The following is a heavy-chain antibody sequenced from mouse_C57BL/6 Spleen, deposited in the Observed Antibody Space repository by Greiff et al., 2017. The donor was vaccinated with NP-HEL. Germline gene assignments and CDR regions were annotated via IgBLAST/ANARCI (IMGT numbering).Heavy chain of an antibody. Sequence: EVKLMESGGGLVQPGGSLKLSCAASGFTFSDYYMYWVRQTPEKRLEWVAYISNGGGSTYYPDTEKGRFTIYRDNAKNTLYLQMSRLKSEDTAMYYCARRGYSNYEEGYYAMDYWGQGTSVTVSS. CDR2: ISNGGGST. J-gene: IGHJ4*01. CDR1: GFTFSDYY. CDR3: ARRGYSNYEEGYYAMDY. V-gene: IGHV5-12*01. D-gene: IGHD2-5*01.